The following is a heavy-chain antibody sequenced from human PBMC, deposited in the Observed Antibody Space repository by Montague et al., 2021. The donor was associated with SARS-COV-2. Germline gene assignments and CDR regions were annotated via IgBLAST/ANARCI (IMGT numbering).Heavy chain of an antibody. D-gene: IGHD3-9*01. V-gene: IGHV2-70*01. Sequence: PALVKPTQTLTLTCTFSGFSLSTSGMCVSWIRQPPGKALEWLALIDWDDDKYYSTSLKTRLTISKDTSKNQVVLTMTNMDPVDTATCYCARTYYDILTGYYTYDYWGQGTLVTVSS. J-gene: IGHJ4*02. CDR2: IDWDDDK. CDR1: GFSLSTSGMC. CDR3: ARTYYDILTGYYTYDY.